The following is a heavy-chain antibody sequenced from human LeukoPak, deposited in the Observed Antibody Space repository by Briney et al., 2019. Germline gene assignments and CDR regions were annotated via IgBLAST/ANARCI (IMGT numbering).Heavy chain of an antibody. J-gene: IGHJ4*02. CDR1: GGSISSYY. CDR2: IYTSGST. Sequence: SETLSLTCTVSGGSISSYYWSWIRQPAGKGLEWIGRIYTSGSTNYNPSLKSRVTISVDTSKNQFSLKLSSVTAADTAVYYCARGTDYDFWSGFDYWGQGTLVTVSS. V-gene: IGHV4-4*07. CDR3: ARGTDYDFWSGFDY. D-gene: IGHD3-3*01.